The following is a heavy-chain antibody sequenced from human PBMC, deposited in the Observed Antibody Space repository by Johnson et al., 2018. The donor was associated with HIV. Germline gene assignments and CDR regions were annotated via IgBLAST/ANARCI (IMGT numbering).Heavy chain of an antibody. CDR2: IKQDGSEK. D-gene: IGHD3-10*01. CDR1: GFIFDDHG. Sequence: VQLVESGGGVVRPGGSLRLSCAASGFIFDDHGMTWVRQAPVKGLEWVANIKQDGSEKYCVDSVKGRFTISRDNAKNSLYLQMNSLRAEDTAVYYCARGGLLWFGHPADWGQGTMVTVSS. CDR3: ARGGLLWFGHPAD. J-gene: IGHJ3*01. V-gene: IGHV3-7*01.